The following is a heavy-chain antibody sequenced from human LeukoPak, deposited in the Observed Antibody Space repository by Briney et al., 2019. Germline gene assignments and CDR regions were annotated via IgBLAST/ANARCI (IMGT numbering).Heavy chain of an antibody. J-gene: IGHJ4*01. D-gene: IGHD5-24*01. CDR2: IKADGSGK. Sequence: GGSLRLSCAASGFTFSSSWMTWVRQAPGMGLERVANIKADGSGKYYVDSVRGRFSISRDNAKNSLYLELYSLRAEDTGVYFCARDRGWLQFDYWGQGTLVTVSS. CDR1: GFTFSSSW. CDR3: ARDRGWLQFDY. V-gene: IGHV3-7*01.